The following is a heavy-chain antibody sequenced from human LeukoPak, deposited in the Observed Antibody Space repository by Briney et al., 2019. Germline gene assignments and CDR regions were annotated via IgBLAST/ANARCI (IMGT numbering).Heavy chain of an antibody. D-gene: IGHD3-22*01. Sequence: SETLSLTCAVYGGSFSGYYWSWIRQPPGKGLEWIGEINHSGSTNYNPSLKSRVTISVDTSKNQFSLKLSSVTAADTAVYYCARYYYDSSGYYDAFDIWGQGTMVTVSS. CDR2: INHSGST. CDR3: ARYYYDSSGYYDAFDI. CDR1: GGSFSGYY. J-gene: IGHJ3*02. V-gene: IGHV4-34*01.